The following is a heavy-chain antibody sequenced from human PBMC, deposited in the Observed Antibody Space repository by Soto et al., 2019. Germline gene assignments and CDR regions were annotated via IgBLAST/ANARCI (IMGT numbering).Heavy chain of an antibody. CDR1: GGTFSTYV. V-gene: IGHV1-69*06. D-gene: IGHD1-26*01. J-gene: IGHJ6*02. CDR3: AIGRPRSGPPFYYYGLDV. Sequence: QVQLVQSGAEVKKPGSSVKVSCKASGGTFSTYVISWVRQAPGQGLEWMGRVIPMSVSSNYAQKFQGRVTITADKDTSLAYMEVRSLRSEDTAVYYCAIGRPRSGPPFYYYGLDVWGQGTTVIVSS. CDR2: VIPMSVSS.